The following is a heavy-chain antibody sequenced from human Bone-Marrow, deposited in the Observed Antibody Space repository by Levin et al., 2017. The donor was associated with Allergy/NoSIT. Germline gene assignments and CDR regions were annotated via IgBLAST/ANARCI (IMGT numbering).Heavy chain of an antibody. CDR1: GFTFSNYY. Sequence: GGSLRLSCAASGFTFSNYYMSWIRQAPGKGLEWVSYISTSGSTKYHADSVKGRFTISRDNAKNSLYLQMNSLRAEDTAVYYCARPEKLRSSSWNAFDIWGQGTKVTVS. V-gene: IGHV3-11*01. J-gene: IGHJ3*02. D-gene: IGHD6-13*01. CDR3: ARPEKLRSSSWNAFDI. CDR2: ISTSGSTK.